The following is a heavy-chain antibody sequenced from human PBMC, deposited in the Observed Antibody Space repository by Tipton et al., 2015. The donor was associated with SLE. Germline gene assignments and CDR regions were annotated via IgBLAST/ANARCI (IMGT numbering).Heavy chain of an antibody. Sequence: GLVKPSETLFLTCTVSGGSISSYYWSWIRQPPGKGLEWIGYIYYSGSTNYNPSLKSRVTISVDTSKNQFSLKLSSVTAADTAVYYCARGSAAYYFDYWGQGTLVTVSS. V-gene: IGHV4-59*01. J-gene: IGHJ4*02. CDR1: GGSISSYY. CDR3: ARGSAAYYFDY. D-gene: IGHD2-2*01. CDR2: IYYSGST.